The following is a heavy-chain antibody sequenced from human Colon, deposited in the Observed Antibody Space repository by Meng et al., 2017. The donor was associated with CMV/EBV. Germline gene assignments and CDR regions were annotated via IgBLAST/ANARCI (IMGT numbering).Heavy chain of an antibody. CDR2: LNHSGST. CDR1: GGSFNAYY. Sequence: QVQLQPGGAGLLKPSETLSLTCAISGGSFNAYYLSWIRQSPGKGLEWIGELNHSGSTNYNPSLKSRVTISIDTSKRHFSLRLTSVTAADTAVYYCARGRNGWLLPLDSWGQGTLVTVSS. D-gene: IGHD3-3*01. CDR3: ARGRNGWLLPLDS. V-gene: IGHV4-34*01. J-gene: IGHJ4*02.